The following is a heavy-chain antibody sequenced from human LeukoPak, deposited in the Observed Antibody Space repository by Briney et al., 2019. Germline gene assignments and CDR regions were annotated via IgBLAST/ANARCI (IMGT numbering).Heavy chain of an antibody. CDR3: ASRVSAAGGDY. V-gene: IGHV3-53*04. D-gene: IGHD6-13*01. CDR1: GFTVSSNY. Sequence: GGSLRLSCAASGFTVSSNYMSWVRQAPGKGLEWVSVIYSVGSTYNADSVKGRFTISRHNSKNTLYLQMNSRRAEDTAVYYCASRVSAAGGDYWGQGTLVTVSS. CDR2: IYSVGST. J-gene: IGHJ4*02.